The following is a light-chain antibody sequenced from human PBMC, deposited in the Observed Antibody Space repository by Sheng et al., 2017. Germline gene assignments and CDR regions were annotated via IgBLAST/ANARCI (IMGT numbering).Light chain of an antibody. Sequence: DIQMTQSPSSRSASVGDRVTITCRASQSIDHYLNWYQQKPGKAPNLLIYAASTLQSGVPSRFSGSGSGTEFTLTISSLQAEDFAIYYCQQSFRAPRTFGPGTRV. V-gene: IGKV1-39*01. CDR2: AAS. CDR1: QSIDHY. CDR3: QQSFRAPRT. J-gene: IGKJ1*01.